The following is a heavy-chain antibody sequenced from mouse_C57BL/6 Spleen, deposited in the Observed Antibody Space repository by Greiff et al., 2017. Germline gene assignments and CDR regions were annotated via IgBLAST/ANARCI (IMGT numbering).Heavy chain of an antibody. CDR1: GYSFTDYN. V-gene: IGHV1-39*01. D-gene: IGHD2-4*01. J-gene: IGHJ4*01. CDR2: INPNYGTT. Sequence: EVQLQQSGPELVKPGASVKISCKASGYSFTDYNMNWVKQSNGKSLEWIGVINPNYGTTSYNQKFKGKATLTVDQSSSTAYMQLNSLTSEDSAVYYCARARHYDYDGDYYAMDYWGQGTSVTVSS. CDR3: ARARHYDYDGDYYAMDY.